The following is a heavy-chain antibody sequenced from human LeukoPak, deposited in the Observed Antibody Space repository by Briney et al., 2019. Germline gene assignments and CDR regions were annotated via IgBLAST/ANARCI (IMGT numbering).Heavy chain of an antibody. CDR1: GLTFSGFE. Sequence: GGSLRLSCIGSGLTFSGFELNWVRQAPGEGLEWVAYIRHDGSLKTYADSMRGRFTISRDDAKNSLYLQMDSLRVEDTATYYCARRFRDWGREILVTVSS. J-gene: IGHJ4*02. CDR2: IRHDGSLK. V-gene: IGHV3-48*03. CDR3: ARRFRD.